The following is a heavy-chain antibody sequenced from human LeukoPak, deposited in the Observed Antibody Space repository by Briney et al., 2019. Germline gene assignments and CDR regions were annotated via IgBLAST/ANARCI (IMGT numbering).Heavy chain of an antibody. V-gene: IGHV4-61*02. J-gene: IGHJ4*02. Sequence: PSETLSLTCTVSGDSISSGDYYWSWIRQPAGKGLEWIGRISSSGSTNYNASLESRLTISLDTARNQFSLSLRSVTAADTAIYFCARSSLAVYFNYWGQGTLVTASS. CDR1: GDSISSGDYY. D-gene: IGHD6-19*01. CDR3: ARSSLAVYFNY. CDR2: ISSSGST.